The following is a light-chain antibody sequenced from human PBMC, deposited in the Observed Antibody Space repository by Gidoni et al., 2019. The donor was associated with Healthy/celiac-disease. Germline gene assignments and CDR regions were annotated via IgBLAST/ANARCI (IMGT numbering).Light chain of an antibody. CDR2: GAA. J-gene: IGKJ1*01. CDR1: QSVSSN. CDR3: QQYNNWPKT. V-gene: IGKV3-15*01. Sequence: EIVMTPPPATLPVSPGERATPSCRARQSVSSNLAWYHQKPGQAPRLLIYGAATRATGIPARFSGSGSGTEFTLTISSLQSEDFAVYYCQQYNNWPKTFGQGTKVEIK.